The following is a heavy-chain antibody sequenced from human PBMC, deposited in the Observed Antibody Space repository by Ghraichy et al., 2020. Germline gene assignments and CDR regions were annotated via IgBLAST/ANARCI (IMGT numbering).Heavy chain of an antibody. Sequence: ASVKVSCKASGYTFTSYGISWVRQAPGQGLEWMGWISAYNGNTNYAQKLQGRVTMTTDTSTSTAYMELRSLRSDDTAVYYCARPAYYYGSGSYGASFDYWGQGTLVTVSS. V-gene: IGHV1-18*04. J-gene: IGHJ4*02. CDR1: GYTFTSYG. CDR2: ISAYNGNT. CDR3: ARPAYYYGSGSYGASFDY. D-gene: IGHD3-10*01.